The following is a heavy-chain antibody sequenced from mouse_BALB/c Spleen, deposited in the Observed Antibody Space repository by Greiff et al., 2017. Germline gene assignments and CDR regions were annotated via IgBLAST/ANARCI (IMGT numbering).Heavy chain of an antibody. V-gene: IGHV5-17*02. Sequence: EVQGVESGGGLVQPGGSRKLSCAASGFTFSSFGMHWVRQAPEKGLEWVAYISSGSSTIYYADTVKGRFTISRDNPKNTLFLQMTSLRSEDTAMYYCARILYDYGAYWGQGTLVTVSA. CDR3: ARILYDYGAY. CDR2: ISSGSSTI. J-gene: IGHJ3*01. CDR1: GFTFSSFG. D-gene: IGHD2-4*01.